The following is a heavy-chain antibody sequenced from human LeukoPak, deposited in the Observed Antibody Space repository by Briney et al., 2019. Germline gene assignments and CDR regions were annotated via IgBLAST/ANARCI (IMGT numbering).Heavy chain of an antibody. CDR1: GGSFSGYY. D-gene: IGHD3-22*01. CDR2: INHNGGN. CDR3: ARHSPYYYDSSGLDY. V-gene: IGHV4-34*01. Sequence: PWETVSLTCAVYGGSFSGYYWSWIRQPPGKGLEWIGEINHNGGNNYNPALKSRVTISVDTSKNQFSLKLSSVTAADTAVYYCARHSPYYYDSSGLDYWGQGTLVTVLS. J-gene: IGHJ4*02.